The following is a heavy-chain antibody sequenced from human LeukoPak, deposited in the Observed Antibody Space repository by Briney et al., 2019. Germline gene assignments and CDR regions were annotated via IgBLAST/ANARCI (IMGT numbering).Heavy chain of an antibody. D-gene: IGHD1-26*01. CDR2: FSNAGSA. V-gene: IGHV4-59*01. Sequence: SEALSLTCTVSGGSISSYYWSWIRQPPGKGLEWIGYFSNAGSANYNPSLKSRVAISVDTSKTQFSLKLSSVTAADTAVYYCARDRSYLWFDPWGQGTLDTLSS. CDR1: GGSISSYY. J-gene: IGHJ5*02. CDR3: ARDRSYLWFDP.